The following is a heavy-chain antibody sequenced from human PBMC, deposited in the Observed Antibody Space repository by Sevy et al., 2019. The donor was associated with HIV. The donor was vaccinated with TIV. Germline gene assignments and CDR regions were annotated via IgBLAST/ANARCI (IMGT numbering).Heavy chain of an antibody. CDR3: ARHRGAAGTNRLDFDY. D-gene: IGHD6-13*01. Sequence: GGCLRLSCAASGFTFSSYAMHWVRQAPGKGLERVAVISYEGSNKYYADSVKGRFTISRDNSKNTLYLQMNSLRAEDTAVYYCARHRGAAGTNRLDFDYWGQGTLVTVSS. J-gene: IGHJ4*02. V-gene: IGHV3-30*01. CDR1: GFTFSSYA. CDR2: ISYEGSNK.